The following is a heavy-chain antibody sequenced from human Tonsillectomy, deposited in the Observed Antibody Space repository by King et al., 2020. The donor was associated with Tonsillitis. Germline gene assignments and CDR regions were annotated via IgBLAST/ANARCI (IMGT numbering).Heavy chain of an antibody. Sequence: QLQESASRLVKPSQTLSLTCAVSGGSISSGGYSWCWIRQPPGKGLEYMVYISHSGSTNYNPSIKSRASISADRSKNQFSLTLSSVTAADTAVYYCARVGLLFGFDPWGQGTLVTVSS. J-gene: IGHJ5*02. V-gene: IGHV4-30-2*01. D-gene: IGHD3/OR15-3a*01. CDR3: ARVGLLFGFDP. CDR1: GGSISSGGYS. CDR2: ISHSGST.